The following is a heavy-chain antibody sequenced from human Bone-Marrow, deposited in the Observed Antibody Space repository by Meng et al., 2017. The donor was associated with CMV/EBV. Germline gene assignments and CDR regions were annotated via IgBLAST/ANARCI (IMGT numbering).Heavy chain of an antibody. J-gene: IGHJ4*02. Sequence: GSTADSGYYWGWFRQPPGKGLGWIGCIYYSGSTYYHPSLKSRVTISVDTSKNQFSLKLSSVTAADTAVYYCARHPTKRWGSYYYFDYWGQGTLVTVSS. CDR2: IYYSGST. V-gene: IGHV4-39*01. CDR1: GSTADSGYY. CDR3: ARHPTKRWGSYYYFDY. D-gene: IGHD1-26*01.